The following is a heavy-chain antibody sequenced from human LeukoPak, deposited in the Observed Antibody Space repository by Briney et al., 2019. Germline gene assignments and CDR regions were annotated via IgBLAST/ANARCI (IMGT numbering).Heavy chain of an antibody. D-gene: IGHD3-9*01. V-gene: IGHV3-23*01. Sequence: GGSLRLSCAASGFTVSSNYMSWVRQAPRKGLEWVSVVSGNGSSTDYADSVKGRFTISRDNSKNTLYLQMSSLSAEDTAVYYCAEMNVLTGYYTPNFDFWGQGTLVTVSS. CDR2: VSGNGSST. J-gene: IGHJ4*02. CDR1: GFTVSSNY. CDR3: AEMNVLTGYYTPNFDF.